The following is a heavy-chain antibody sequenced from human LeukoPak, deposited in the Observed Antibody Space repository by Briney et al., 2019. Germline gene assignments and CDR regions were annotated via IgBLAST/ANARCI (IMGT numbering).Heavy chain of an antibody. V-gene: IGHV3-66*01. CDR2: IYSGGST. CDR1: GFTVSSNY. CDR3: AKDGTYYDFWSGYFHPNFYFDY. D-gene: IGHD3-3*01. J-gene: IGHJ4*02. Sequence: PGGSLRLSCAASGFTVSSNYMSWVRQAPGKGLEWVSVIYSGGSTYYADSVKGRFTISRDNAKNSLYLQMNSLRAEDTAVYYCAKDGTYYDFWSGYFHPNFYFDYWGQGTLVTVSP.